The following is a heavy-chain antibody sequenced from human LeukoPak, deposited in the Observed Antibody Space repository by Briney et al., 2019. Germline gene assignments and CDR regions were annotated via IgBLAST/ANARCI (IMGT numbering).Heavy chain of an antibody. CDR1: GGSISSYY. J-gene: IGHJ6*03. CDR3: ARGGRFGLYYYYYMDV. CDR2: IYYSGST. V-gene: IGHV4-59*01. D-gene: IGHD3-3*01. Sequence: SETLSLTCTVSGGSISSYYWSWIRQPPGKGLEWIGYIYYSGSTNYNLSLKSRVTISVDTSKNQFSLKLSSVTAADTAVYYCARGGRFGLYYYYYMDVWGKGTTVTVSS.